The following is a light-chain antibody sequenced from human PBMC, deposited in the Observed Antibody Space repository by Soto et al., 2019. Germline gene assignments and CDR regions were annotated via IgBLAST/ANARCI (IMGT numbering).Light chain of an antibody. J-gene: IGLJ1*01. CDR3: AAWDDSLNAYV. Sequence: QSVVTQPPSASGTPGQRVTISCSGGSSNIGSNTVNWYHQLPGTAPKVLIYSNNQRPSGVPDRFSGSKSGTSASLAISGLQSEDEADYYRAAWDDSLNAYVFGTGTKLTVL. CDR1: SSNIGSNT. CDR2: SNN. V-gene: IGLV1-44*01.